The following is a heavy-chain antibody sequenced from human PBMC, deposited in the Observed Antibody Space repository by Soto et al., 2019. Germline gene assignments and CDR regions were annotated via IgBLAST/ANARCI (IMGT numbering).Heavy chain of an antibody. CDR2: INPSGGST. V-gene: IGHV1-46*01. Sequence: QVQLVQSGAEVKKPGASVKVSCKASGYTFTSYYMHWVRQAPGQGLEWMGIINPSGGSTSYAQKFQGRVTMTRDTSTSKVYMELSSLRSEDTGVYYWARDRRVAVAGKTENFDYGGQGTLVTVSS. J-gene: IGHJ4*02. CDR1: GYTFTSYY. D-gene: IGHD6-19*01. CDR3: ARDRRVAVAGKTENFDY.